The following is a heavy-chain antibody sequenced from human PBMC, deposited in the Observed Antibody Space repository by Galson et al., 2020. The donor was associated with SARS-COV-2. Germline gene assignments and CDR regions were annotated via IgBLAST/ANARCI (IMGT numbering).Heavy chain of an antibody. CDR1: GFTFSTAW. V-gene: IGHV3-15*01. J-gene: IGHJ6*04. CDR3: AIRFGGLGYMDV. D-gene: IGHD3-10*01. CDR2: IKTRSDGETT. Sequence: SCAVSGFTFSTAWMIWVRQAPGKGPEWVGRIKTRSDGETTDYGAPVKGRFIISRDDSKDTVYLHMNSLRTEDTAVYYCAIRFGGLGYMDVWGKGTTVTVSS.